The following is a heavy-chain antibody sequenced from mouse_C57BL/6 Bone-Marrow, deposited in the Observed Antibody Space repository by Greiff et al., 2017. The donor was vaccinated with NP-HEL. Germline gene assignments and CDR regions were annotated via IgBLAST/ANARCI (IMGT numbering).Heavy chain of an antibody. CDR2: INPSSGYT. CDR3: VYDNAMDY. D-gene: IGHD2-12*01. Sequence: VQLVESGAELARPGASVKMSCKASGYTFTSYTMHWVKQRPGQGLEWIGYINPSSGYTKYNQKFKDKATLTADKSSSTAYMQLSSLTSEDSAVYYCVYDNAMDYWGQGTSVTVSS. J-gene: IGHJ4*01. V-gene: IGHV1-4*01. CDR1: GYTFTSYT.